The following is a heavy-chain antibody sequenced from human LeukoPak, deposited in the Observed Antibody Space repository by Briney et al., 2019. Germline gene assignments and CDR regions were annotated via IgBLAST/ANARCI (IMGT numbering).Heavy chain of an antibody. J-gene: IGHJ5*02. V-gene: IGHV3-53*01. Sequence: TGGSLRLSCAASGFTINTNYMSWVRQAPGKGLEWVSGIYTGNSTIYADSVRGRFTISRDNSKNTFYLQTNSLRAEDTAVYYCVGYHSESPAPWGQGTLATVSS. CDR1: GFTINTNY. CDR3: VGYHSESPAP. D-gene: IGHD3-10*01. CDR2: IYTGNST.